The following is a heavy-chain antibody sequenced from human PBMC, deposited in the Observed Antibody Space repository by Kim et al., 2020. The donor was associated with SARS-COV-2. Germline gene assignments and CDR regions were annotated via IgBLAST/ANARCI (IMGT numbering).Heavy chain of an antibody. D-gene: IGHD6-13*01. Sequence: KGRFTISRDNAKNSLYLQMNSLRAEDTAVYYCARENGYSSSWYSYYYMDVWGKGTTVTVSS. V-gene: IGHV3-11*06. J-gene: IGHJ6*03. CDR3: ARENGYSSSWYSYYYMDV.